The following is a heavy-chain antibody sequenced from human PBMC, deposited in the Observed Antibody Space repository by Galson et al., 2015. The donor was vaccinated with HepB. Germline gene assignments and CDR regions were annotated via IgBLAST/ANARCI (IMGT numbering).Heavy chain of an antibody. CDR3: VRAPGGNYSY. D-gene: IGHD1-26*01. CDR1: GFTFSSFW. CDR2: INQDGSQK. Sequence: SLRLSCAASGFTFSSFWMHWVRQAPGKGLEWVANINQDGSQKYFVDSVKGRFTISRDNAKNSLFLQMNSLRAEDTAVYYCVRAPGGNYSYWGQGILVTVSS. V-gene: IGHV3-7*03. J-gene: IGHJ4*02.